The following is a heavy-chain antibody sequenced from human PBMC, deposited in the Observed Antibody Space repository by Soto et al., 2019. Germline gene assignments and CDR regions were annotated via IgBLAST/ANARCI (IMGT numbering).Heavy chain of an antibody. V-gene: IGHV1-46*01. CDR2: INPSGGST. J-gene: IGHJ6*02. CDR1: GYTFTSYY. CDR3: ARDAIWSGYRDYGMDV. D-gene: IGHD3-3*01. Sequence: ASVKVSCKASGYTFTSYYMHWVRQAPGQGLEWMGIINPSGGSTSYAQKFQGRVTMTRDTSTSTVYMELSSLRSEDTAVYYCARDAIWSGYRDYGMDVWGQGTTVTVSS.